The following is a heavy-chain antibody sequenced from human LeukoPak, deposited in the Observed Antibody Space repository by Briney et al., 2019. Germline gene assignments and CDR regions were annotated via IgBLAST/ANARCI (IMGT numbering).Heavy chain of an antibody. CDR1: GGSISSGGYY. CDR2: IYYSGST. J-gene: IGHJ6*02. V-gene: IGHV4-31*03. D-gene: IGHD6-6*01. CDR3: ARDLNRQLVRYDVYYYGMDV. Sequence: SETLSLTCTVSGGSISSGGYYWSWIRQHPGKGLEWLGYIYYSGSTYYNPSLKSRVTISVDTSKNQFSLKLSSVTAADTAVYYCARDLNRQLVRYDVYYYGMDVWGQGTTVTVSS.